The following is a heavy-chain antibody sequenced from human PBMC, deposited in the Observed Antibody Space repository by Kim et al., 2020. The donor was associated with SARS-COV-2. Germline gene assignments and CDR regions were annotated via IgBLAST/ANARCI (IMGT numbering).Heavy chain of an antibody. CDR3: TAGTTA. D-gene: IGHD1-7*01. CDR2: IRSKAYGGTT. Sequence: GGSLRLSCTTSGFTFGDYAMSWVRQAPGKGLEWVGFIRSKAYGGTTEYAASVKGRFTVSRDDSKSIAYLQMNSLKTEDTAVYYCTAGTTAWGQGTLVTVSS. J-gene: IGHJ5*02. CDR1: GFTFGDYA. V-gene: IGHV3-49*04.